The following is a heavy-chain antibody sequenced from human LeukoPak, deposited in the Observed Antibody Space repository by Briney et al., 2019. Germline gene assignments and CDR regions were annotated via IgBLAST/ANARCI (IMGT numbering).Heavy chain of an antibody. D-gene: IGHD5-18*01. V-gene: IGHV3-48*01. CDR3: ARDKRDTAMVYYYYGMDV. J-gene: IGHJ6*02. Sequence: GGSLRLSCAASGFTFSSYSMNWVRQAPGKGLEWVSYISSSSSTIYYADSVKGRFTISRDNARNSLYLQMNSLRAEDTAVYYCARDKRDTAMVYYYYGMDVWGQGTTVTVSS. CDR2: ISSSSSTI. CDR1: GFTFSSYS.